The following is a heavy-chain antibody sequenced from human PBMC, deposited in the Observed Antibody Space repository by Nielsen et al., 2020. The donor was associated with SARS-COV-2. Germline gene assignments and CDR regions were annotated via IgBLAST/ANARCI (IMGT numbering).Heavy chain of an antibody. D-gene: IGHD4-23*01. Sequence: GGSLRPSCAASGFTFDDYAMHWVRQAPGKGLEWVSGISWNSGSIGYADSVKGRFTISRDNAKNSLYLQMNSLRAEDTALYYCAKDVDYGGNSDAFDIWGQGTMVTVSS. CDR1: GFTFDDYA. CDR3: AKDVDYGGNSDAFDI. V-gene: IGHV3-9*01. J-gene: IGHJ3*02. CDR2: ISWNSGSI.